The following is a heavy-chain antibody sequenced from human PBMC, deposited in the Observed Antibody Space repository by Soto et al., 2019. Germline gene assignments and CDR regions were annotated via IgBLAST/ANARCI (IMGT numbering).Heavy chain of an antibody. CDR3: ARVISSHYSYYYYGMDV. D-gene: IGHD3-3*02. CDR2: IIPIFGTA. Sequence: SVKISCKASGGTFSIYAISWVRQAPGQGLEWMGGIIPIFGTANYAQKFQGRVTITADESTSTAYMELSSLRSEDTAVYYCARVISSHYSYYYYGMDVWGQGTTVTVSS. CDR1: GGTFSIYA. J-gene: IGHJ6*02. V-gene: IGHV1-69*01.